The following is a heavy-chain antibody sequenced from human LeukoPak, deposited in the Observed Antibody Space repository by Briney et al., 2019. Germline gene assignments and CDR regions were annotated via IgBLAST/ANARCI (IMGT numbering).Heavy chain of an antibody. D-gene: IGHD1-7*01. V-gene: IGHV4-4*07. Sequence: SETLSLTCSVSGGSISGYRWTWVRRPPGKGLEWIGRVYTSGSTHYNPSLKTRLTMSVDTSKNQFSLKLSSVTAADTAVYYCARLITGTTTAFDIWGQGTMVTVSS. CDR3: ARLITGTTTAFDI. CDR2: VYTSGST. CDR1: GGSISGYR. J-gene: IGHJ3*02.